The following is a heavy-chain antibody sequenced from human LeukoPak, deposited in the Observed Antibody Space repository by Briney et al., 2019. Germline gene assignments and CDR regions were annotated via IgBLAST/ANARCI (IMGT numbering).Heavy chain of an antibody. J-gene: IGHJ6*03. CDR2: ISDSGAYT. CDR1: GFTFSSCA. CDR3: ARDLLGYNYHYMDV. D-gene: IGHD3-16*02. Sequence: GGSLRLSCAASGFTFSSCAMSWVRQAPGKGLEWVSAISDSGAYTYYADSVKGRFTISRDNAKNSLYLQMNSLRAEDTAVYYCARDLLGYNYHYMDVWGKGTTVTVSS. V-gene: IGHV3-21*01.